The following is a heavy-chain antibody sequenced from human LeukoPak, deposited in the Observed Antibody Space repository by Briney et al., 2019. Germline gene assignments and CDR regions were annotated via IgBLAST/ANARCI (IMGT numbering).Heavy chain of an antibody. V-gene: IGHV1-46*01. CDR2: INPSGGST. D-gene: IGHD1-26*01. J-gene: IGHJ5*02. CDR1: GYTFTSYY. Sequence: VASVTVSCKASGYTFTSYYMHWVRQAPGQGLEWMGIINPSGGSTSYAQKFQGRVTMTRDMSTSTVYMELSSLRSEDTAVYYCARDQGSGSYRQVFGLDPWGQGTLVTVSS. CDR3: ARDQGSGSYRQVFGLDP.